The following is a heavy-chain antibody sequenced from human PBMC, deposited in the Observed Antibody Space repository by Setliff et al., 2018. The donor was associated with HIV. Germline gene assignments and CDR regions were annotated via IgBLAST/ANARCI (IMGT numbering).Heavy chain of an antibody. Sequence: QTGGSLRLSWAASGFTFDDYAMHWVRQAPGKGQEWVSLISWDGGSTYYADSVKGRFTISRDNSKNSLYLQMNSLRAEDTALYYCAKGYRRSRGWPEYYYYAMAVWGQGTTVTVSS. CDR3: AKGYRRSRGWPEYYYYAMAV. D-gene: IGHD6-19*01. CDR2: ISWDGGST. CDR1: GFTFDDYA. J-gene: IGHJ6*02. V-gene: IGHV3-43D*04.